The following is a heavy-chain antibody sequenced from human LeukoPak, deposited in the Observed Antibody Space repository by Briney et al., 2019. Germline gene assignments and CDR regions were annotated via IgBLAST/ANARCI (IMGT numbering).Heavy chain of an antibody. V-gene: IGHV4-34*01. CDR3: ARGEDGIEVFPAAFRKNWFNP. CDR1: GGSFSGYY. Sequence: SETLSLTCAVYGGSFSGYYWSWIRQPPGKGLEWIGEINHSGSTNYNPSLKSRVTISVDTSKNQFSLKLSSVTAADTAVYYCARGEDGIEVFPAAFRKNWFNPWGQEPWSPSPQ. J-gene: IGHJ5*02. D-gene: IGHD2-2*01. CDR2: INHSGST.